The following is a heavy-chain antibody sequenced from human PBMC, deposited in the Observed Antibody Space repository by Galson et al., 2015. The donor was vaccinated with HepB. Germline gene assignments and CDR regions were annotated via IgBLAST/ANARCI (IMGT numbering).Heavy chain of an antibody. V-gene: IGHV4-30-4*01. D-gene: IGHD2-15*01. CDR2: IYYSGST. CDR1: GGSISSGDYY. CDR3: AREDSWYAFDI. Sequence: TLSLTCTVSGGSISSGDYYWSWIRQPPGKGLEWIGYIYYSGSTYYNPSLKSRVTISVDTSKNQFSLKLSSVTAADTAVYYCAREDSWYAFDIWGQGTMVTVSS. J-gene: IGHJ3*02.